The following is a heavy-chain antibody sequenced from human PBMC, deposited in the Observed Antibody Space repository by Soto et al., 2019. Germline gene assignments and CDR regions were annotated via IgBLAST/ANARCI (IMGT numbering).Heavy chain of an antibody. V-gene: IGHV3-23*01. J-gene: IGHJ4*02. CDR3: AKERLFRSYFESSGCDNS. CDR2: ISGSGVIT. D-gene: IGHD3-22*01. Sequence: EVQLLESGGGLVQPGGSLRLSCVASGFTFRNQDMRWVRQAPGKGLGWVSGISGSGVITYYADSVKGRFTISRDNSKNTLSLQMSGLRAEDTAVYYCAKERLFRSYFESSGCDNSWGQGTLVTVSS. CDR1: GFTFRNQD.